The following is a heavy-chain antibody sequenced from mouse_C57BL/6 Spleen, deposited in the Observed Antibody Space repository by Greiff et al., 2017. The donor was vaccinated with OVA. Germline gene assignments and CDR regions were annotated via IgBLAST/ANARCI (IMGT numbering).Heavy chain of an antibody. Sequence: VQLQQSGPELVKPGASVKIPCKASGYTFTDYNMDWVKQSHGKSLEWIGDVNPNNGGPIYNQKFTGKAPLTVDKSSSTAYMELRSLTSEDTAVYYCARAPNYYGSSPYFDYWGQGTTLTVSS. J-gene: IGHJ2*01. CDR1: GYTFTDYN. CDR2: VNPNNGGP. CDR3: ARAPNYYGSSPYFDY. V-gene: IGHV1-18*01. D-gene: IGHD1-1*01.